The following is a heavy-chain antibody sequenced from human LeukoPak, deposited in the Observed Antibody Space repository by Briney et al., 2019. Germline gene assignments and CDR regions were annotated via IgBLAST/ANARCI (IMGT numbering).Heavy chain of an antibody. D-gene: IGHD6-13*01. CDR1: GGSVSSGSYY. V-gene: IGHV4-61*01. CDR3: ARVGSSSWCFDY. J-gene: IGHJ4*02. CDR2: IYYSGST. Sequence: SETLSLTCTVSGGSVSSGSYYWSWIRQPPGKGLEWIGYIYYSGSTNYNPSLKSRVTISVDTSKNQFSLKLSSVTAADTAVYYCARVGSSSWCFDYWGQGTLVTVSS.